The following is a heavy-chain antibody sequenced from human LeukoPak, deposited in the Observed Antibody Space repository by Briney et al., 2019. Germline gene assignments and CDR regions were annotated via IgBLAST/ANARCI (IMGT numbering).Heavy chain of an antibody. CDR3: ARRDNYDY. Sequence: PGGSLRFSCAASGFTLSGNWMHWVRQAPGKGLVWVSRINSDGSSTSYADSVKGRFSISRDNAKNTLYLQMNSLRAEDTAVYYCARRDNYDYWGQGTLVTVSS. CDR1: GFTLSGNW. J-gene: IGHJ4*02. V-gene: IGHV3-74*01. D-gene: IGHD2-15*01. CDR2: INSDGSST.